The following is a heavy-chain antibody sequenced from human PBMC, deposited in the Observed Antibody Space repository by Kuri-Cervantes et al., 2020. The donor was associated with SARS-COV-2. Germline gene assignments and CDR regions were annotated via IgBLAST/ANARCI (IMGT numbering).Heavy chain of an antibody. J-gene: IGHJ4*02. CDR3: ARDLRMGKSFDY. CDR1: GFPFKDYY. Sequence: LSLTCSASGFPFKDYYFTWIRQAPGKGLGWVSSIRPSGGSKIYADSVKGRFTISRDDAKSSVYLQMNSLRGEDKAVYYCARDLRMGKSFDYWGQGTLVTVSS. CDR2: IRPSGGSK. D-gene: IGHD3-16*01. V-gene: IGHV3-11*04.